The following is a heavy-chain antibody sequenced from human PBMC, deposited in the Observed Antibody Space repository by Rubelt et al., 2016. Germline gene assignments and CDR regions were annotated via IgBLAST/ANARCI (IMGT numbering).Heavy chain of an antibody. CDR2: IIPIFGTA. V-gene: IGHV1-69*06. Sequence: QVQLVQSGAEAKKPGSSVKVSCKASGGTFSSYAISWVRQATGQGLEWMRGIIPIFGTANYARKFQGRVTITADKSTSTAYMELSSLRSEDTAVYYCASPPYDILTGYDYYYGMDVWGQGTTVTVSS. D-gene: IGHD3-9*01. J-gene: IGHJ6*02. CDR3: ASPPYDILTGYDYYYGMDV. CDR1: GGTFSSYA.